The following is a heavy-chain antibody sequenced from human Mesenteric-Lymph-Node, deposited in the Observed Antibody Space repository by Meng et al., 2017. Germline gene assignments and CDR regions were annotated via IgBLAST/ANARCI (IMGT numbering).Heavy chain of an antibody. CDR1: GFTFDDYA. V-gene: IGHV3-9*01. D-gene: IGHD6-19*01. Sequence: SLKISCAASGFTFDDYAMHWVRQAPGKGLEWVSGISWNSGSIGYADSVKGRFTISRDNAKNSLYLQMNSLRAEDTAVYYCARDLAVAGNTRPYYFDYWGQGTLVTVSS. J-gene: IGHJ4*02. CDR3: ARDLAVAGNTRPYYFDY. CDR2: ISWNSGSI.